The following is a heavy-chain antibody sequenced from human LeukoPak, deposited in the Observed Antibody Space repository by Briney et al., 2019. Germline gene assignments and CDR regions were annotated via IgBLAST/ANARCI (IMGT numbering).Heavy chain of an antibody. J-gene: IGHJ4*02. V-gene: IGHV3-23*01. CDR2: ISGSGGST. D-gene: IGHD4-17*01. CDR3: AKVRVGDLRYYFDY. Sequence: GGTLRXSCAASGFTFSSYGMSWVRQAPGKGLEWVSAISGSGGSTYYADSVKGRFTISRDNSKNTLYLQMNSLRAEDTAVYYCAKVRVGDLRYYFDYWGQGTLVTVSS. CDR1: GFTFSSYG.